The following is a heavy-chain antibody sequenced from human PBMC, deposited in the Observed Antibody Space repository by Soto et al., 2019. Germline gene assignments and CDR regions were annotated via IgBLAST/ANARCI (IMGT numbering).Heavy chain of an antibody. D-gene: IGHD2-21*02. CDR3: ARARPAGGDDSYYYGMDV. Sequence: GSVEGCFNASGYPFTSSGISWGRQAPGQGVEWMGWISACNGNTNYAEKLQGRVTMTTHTSTSTAYMELRSLRSDDTAVYYCARARPAGGDDSYYYGMDVWGQGTTVTASS. J-gene: IGHJ6*02. V-gene: IGHV1-18*04. CDR1: GYPFTSSG. CDR2: ISACNGNT.